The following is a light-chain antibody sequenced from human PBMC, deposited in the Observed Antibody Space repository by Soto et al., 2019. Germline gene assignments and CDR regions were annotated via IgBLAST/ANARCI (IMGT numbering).Light chain of an antibody. CDR2: SSN. CDR1: SSNIGSNT. J-gene: IGLJ3*02. V-gene: IGLV1-44*01. Sequence: QPVVTQPPSASGTPGQRVTISCSGSSSNIGSNTVNWYQQLPGTAPKLLIYSSNQRPSGVPDRFSGSKSGTSASLAISGLQSEDEADYYCAAWDDSLNAWVFGGGTKLTVL. CDR3: AAWDDSLNAWV.